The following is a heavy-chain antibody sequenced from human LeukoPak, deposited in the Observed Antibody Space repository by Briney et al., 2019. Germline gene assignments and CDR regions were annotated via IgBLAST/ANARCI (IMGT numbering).Heavy chain of an antibody. CDR2: FDPEDGET. V-gene: IGHV1-24*01. CDR1: GYTLTELS. CDR3: ARGEGNWNEYNWFDP. D-gene: IGHD1-20*01. J-gene: IGHJ5*02. Sequence: ASVKVSCKVSGYTLTELSMHWVRQAPGKGLEWMGGFDPEDGETIYAQKFQGRVTMTEDTSTDTAYMELSSLRSDDTAVYYCARGEGNWNEYNWFDPWGQGTLVTVSS.